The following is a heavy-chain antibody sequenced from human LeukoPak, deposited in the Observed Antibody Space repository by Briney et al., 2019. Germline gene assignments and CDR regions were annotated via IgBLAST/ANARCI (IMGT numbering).Heavy chain of an antibody. J-gene: IGHJ3*02. CDR3: ARGLVGISGAFDI. V-gene: IGHV3-30*04. CDR1: GFMFSRYN. D-gene: IGHD1-26*01. Sequence: PGGSLRLSWEGSGFMFSRYNMHWVRQAPGKGLEWVAVILNDGSHKYDADSVRGRFNVSRDNSKNTLYLQVSSLRPEDTAVYYCARGLVGISGAFDIWGQGTMVTVSS. CDR2: ILNDGSHK.